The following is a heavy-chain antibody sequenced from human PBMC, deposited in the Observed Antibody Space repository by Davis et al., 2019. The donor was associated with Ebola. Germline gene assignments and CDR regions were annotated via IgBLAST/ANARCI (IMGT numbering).Heavy chain of an antibody. CDR2: IYHSGST. D-gene: IGHD4-17*01. CDR3: ARFSWSMTTVTSDY. V-gene: IGHV4-4*02. J-gene: IGHJ4*02. CDR1: GGSISSSNW. Sequence: SETLSLTSAVSGGSISSSNWWSWVRQPPGKGLEWIGEIYHSGSTNYNPSLKSRVTISVDKSKNQFSLKLSSVTAADTAVYYCARFSWSMTTVTSDYWGQGTLVTVSS.